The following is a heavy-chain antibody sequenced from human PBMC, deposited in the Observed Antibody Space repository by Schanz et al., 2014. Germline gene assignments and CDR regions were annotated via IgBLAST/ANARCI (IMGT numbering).Heavy chain of an antibody. Sequence: EVQLLESGGGFVQPGGSLRLSCVASGVTFSSYAMSWVRQAPEKGLEWVSDISDSGDSTHYADSVKGRFTISRDNAKNSLFLQMNSLSAEDTAVYYCAKVAPAATYLDSWGLGTLVTVSS. V-gene: IGHV3-23*01. J-gene: IGHJ4*02. CDR2: ISDSGDST. CDR3: AKVAPAATYLDS. CDR1: GVTFSSYA. D-gene: IGHD2-2*01.